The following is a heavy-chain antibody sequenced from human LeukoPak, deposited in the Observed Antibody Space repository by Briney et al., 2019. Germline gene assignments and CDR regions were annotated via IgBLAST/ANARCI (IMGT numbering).Heavy chain of an antibody. J-gene: IGHJ4*02. D-gene: IGHD3-22*01. CDR3: AKSKSGYYYSFDY. V-gene: IGHV3-23*01. CDR2: ISGSGGST. CDR1: GFTFSSYA. Sequence: PGRSLRLSCAASGFTFSSYAMSWVRQAPGKGLEWVSAISGSGGSTYYADSVKGRFTISRDNSKNTLYLQMNSLRAEDTAVYYCAKSKSGYYYSFDYWGQGTLVTVSS.